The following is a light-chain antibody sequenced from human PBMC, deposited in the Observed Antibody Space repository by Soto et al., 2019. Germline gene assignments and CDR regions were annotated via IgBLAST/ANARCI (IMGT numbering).Light chain of an antibody. V-gene: IGKV1-5*01. CDR2: GAS. Sequence: DLHLTQSPPTLSDSIGDRVTITCRASQSIRYYLAWYQQMPGKAPKLLIYGASSLQSGVPSRVSGSGSGTEFTLTSSSLQPDDFATYFCQHHNSYSQTFGQGTKVDIK. J-gene: IGKJ1*01. CDR3: QHHNSYSQT. CDR1: QSIRYY.